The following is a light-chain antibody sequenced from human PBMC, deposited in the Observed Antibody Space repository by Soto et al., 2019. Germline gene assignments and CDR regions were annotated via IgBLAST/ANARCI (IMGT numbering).Light chain of an antibody. V-gene: IGLV1-40*01. CDR1: SSNIGAGFD. J-gene: IGLJ2*01. CDR3: QSYDNSLSGVV. CDR2: ANG. Sequence: QSVLTQPPSVSGAPGQRVTISCTGSSSNIGAGFDVHWYQHLPGTAPKLLIYANGNRPSGVPDRFSGYKSGTSASLAITGLQAEDEADYYCQSYDNSLSGVVFGGGTKLTVL.